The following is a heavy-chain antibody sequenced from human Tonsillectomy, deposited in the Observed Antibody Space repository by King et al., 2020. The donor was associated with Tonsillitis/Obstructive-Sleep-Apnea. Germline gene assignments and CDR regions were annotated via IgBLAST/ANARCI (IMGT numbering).Heavy chain of an antibody. CDR1: GGSISSGGYY. J-gene: IGHJ6*03. D-gene: IGHD6-6*01. CDR2: IYYSGST. CDR3: ARSSAGIAARAHYYYYMDV. V-gene: IGHV4-31*03. Sequence: QLQESGPGLVKPSQTLSLTCTVSGGSISSGGYYWSWIRQHPGKGLEWIGYIYYSGSTYYNPSLKSRVTISVDTSKNQFSLKLSSVTAADTAVYYCARSSAGIAARAHYYYYMDVWGKGTTVTVSS.